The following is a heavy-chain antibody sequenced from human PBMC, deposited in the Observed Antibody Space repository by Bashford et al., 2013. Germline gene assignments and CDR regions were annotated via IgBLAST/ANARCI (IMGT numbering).Heavy chain of an antibody. CDR1: GGTLNNYA. CDR2: IISQFGTT. D-gene: IGHD5-24*01. CDR3: ARDEGYNYLFYYFDY. Sequence: SVKVSCKASGGTLNNYAINWLRQAPGQGLEWMGGIISQFGTTNYAPRFQGRITISADKSTSTTYLDLSSLRSDDTAVYYCARDEGYNYLFYYFDYWGQGTLITVSS. J-gene: IGHJ4*02. V-gene: IGHV1-69*06.